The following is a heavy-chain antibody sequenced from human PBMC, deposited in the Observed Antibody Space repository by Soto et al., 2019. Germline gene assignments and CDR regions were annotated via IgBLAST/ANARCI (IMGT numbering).Heavy chain of an antibody. D-gene: IGHD3-22*01. V-gene: IGHV3-23*01. CDR2: ISGSGGST. J-gene: IGHJ3*02. CDR1: GFTFSSYA. Sequence: GGSLRLSCAASGFTFSSYAMSWVRQAPGKGLEWVSAISGSGGSTYYADSVKGRFTISRDNSKNTLYLQMNSLRAEDTAVYYCAKLHYDSSGYYDAFDIWGQGTMVTVSS. CDR3: AKLHYDSSGYYDAFDI.